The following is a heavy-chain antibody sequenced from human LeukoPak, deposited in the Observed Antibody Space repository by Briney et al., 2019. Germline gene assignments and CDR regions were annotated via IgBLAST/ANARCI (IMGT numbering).Heavy chain of an antibody. CDR1: GGSISSYY. D-gene: IGHD5-18*01. CDR3: ARFTSYGYLADAFDI. Sequence: KASETLSLTCTVSGGSISSYYWSWIRQPPGKGLEWIGYIYYSGSTNYNPSLKSRVTLSVDTSKNQFSLKLSSVTAADTAVYYCARFTSYGYLADAFDIWGQGTMVTVSS. CDR2: IYYSGST. V-gene: IGHV4-59*01. J-gene: IGHJ3*02.